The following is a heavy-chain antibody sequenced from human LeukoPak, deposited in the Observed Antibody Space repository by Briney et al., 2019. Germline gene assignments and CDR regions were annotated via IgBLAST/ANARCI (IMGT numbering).Heavy chain of an antibody. Sequence: SETLSLTCTVSGGSISSSSYYWGWIRQPPGKGLEWIGSIYYSGSTYYNPSLKSRVTISVDTSKNQFSLKLSSVTAADTAVYYCARRTRTGFFDYWGQGTLVTVSS. CDR2: IYYSGST. D-gene: IGHD7-27*01. CDR3: ARRTRTGFFDY. CDR1: GGSISSSSYY. J-gene: IGHJ4*02. V-gene: IGHV4-39*01.